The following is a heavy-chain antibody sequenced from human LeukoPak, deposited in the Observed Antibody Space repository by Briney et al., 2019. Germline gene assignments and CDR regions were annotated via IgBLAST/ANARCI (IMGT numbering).Heavy chain of an antibody. J-gene: IGHJ6*02. CDR1: GFSCSSYW. D-gene: IGHD3-10*01. V-gene: IGHV3-7*03. CDR3: ARGSGSLGYYGVGV. Sequence: GGSLRLSCEAFGFSCSSYWMTWVRQAPGKGLEWVANIKQDGSERYHVDSVKGRFTICRENAKNSLYLQMNSLRAEDTAVYYCARGSGSLGYYGVGVWGQGTTVTVSS. CDR2: IKQDGSER.